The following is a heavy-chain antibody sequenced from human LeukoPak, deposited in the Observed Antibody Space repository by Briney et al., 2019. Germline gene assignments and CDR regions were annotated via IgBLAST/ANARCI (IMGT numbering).Heavy chain of an antibody. D-gene: IGHD1-14*01. Sequence: GGSLRLSCAASGFTFSSYWMSWVRQAPGKGLEWVATIRQDGSQKYYVDSVKGRFTISRDNAKNSLCLQMNSLRAEDTAVYYCARGPRNADWYFDLWGRGTLVTVSS. CDR3: ARGPRNADWYFDL. J-gene: IGHJ2*01. CDR2: IRQDGSQK. V-gene: IGHV3-7*01. CDR1: GFTFSSYW.